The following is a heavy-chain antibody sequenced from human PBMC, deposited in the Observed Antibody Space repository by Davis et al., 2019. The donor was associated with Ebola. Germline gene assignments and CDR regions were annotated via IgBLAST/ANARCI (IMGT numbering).Heavy chain of an antibody. V-gene: IGHV1-8*01. CDR3: ARNRYCSSTSCYTARITMVREKYWYFDL. CDR2: MNPNSGNT. D-gene: IGHD2-2*02. J-gene: IGHJ2*01. Sequence: ASVKVSCKASGYTFTSYDINWVRQATGQGLEWMGWMNPNSGNTGYAQKFQGRVTMTRNTSISTAYMELSSLRSEETVVYYCARNRYCSSTSCYTARITMVREKYWYFDLWGRGTLVTVSS. CDR1: GYTFTSYD.